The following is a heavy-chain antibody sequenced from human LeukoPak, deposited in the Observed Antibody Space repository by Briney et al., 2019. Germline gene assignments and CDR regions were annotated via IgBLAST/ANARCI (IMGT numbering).Heavy chain of an antibody. D-gene: IGHD2-21*01. CDR1: GFTFSNYA. J-gene: IGHJ4*02. V-gene: IGHV3-23*01. Sequence: GGSLRLSCAASGFTFSNYAMSWVRQVPGKGLEWVSGISGSGVNTYYADSVKGRFTISRDNFKNTLYLRMNSQRAEDTAVYYCATEKGDSPDYWGQGTLVTVSS. CDR2: ISGSGVNT. CDR3: ATEKGDSPDY.